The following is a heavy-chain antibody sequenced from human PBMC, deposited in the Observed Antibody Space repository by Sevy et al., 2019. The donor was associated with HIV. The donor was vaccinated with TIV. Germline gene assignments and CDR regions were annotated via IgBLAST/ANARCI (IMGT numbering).Heavy chain of an antibody. CDR3: VRDSGYSPYDYPGNY. Sequence: GGSLRLSCAASGFNFRTHAMHWVRHAPGRGLEWVAVISYAGDTKYNTDSVKGRFTISRDNSKNTLFLQMNSLRPEDTAVYYCVRDSGYSPYDYPGNYWGQGTLVTVSS. V-gene: IGHV3-30-3*01. CDR2: ISYAGDTK. J-gene: IGHJ4*02. CDR1: GFNFRTHA. D-gene: IGHD5-12*01.